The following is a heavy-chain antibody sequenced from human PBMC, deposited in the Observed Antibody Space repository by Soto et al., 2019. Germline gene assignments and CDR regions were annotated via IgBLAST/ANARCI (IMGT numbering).Heavy chain of an antibody. CDR1: GFTFSSYS. Sequence: GGSLRLSCAASGFTFSSYSMNWVRQAPGKGLEWVSSISSSSSYIYYADSVKGRFTISRDNAKNSLYLQMNSLRAEDTAVYYCARASLRFLEWLLPEFDYWGQGTLVTVSS. J-gene: IGHJ4*02. CDR3: ARASLRFLEWLLPEFDY. CDR2: ISSSSSYI. D-gene: IGHD3-3*01. V-gene: IGHV3-21*01.